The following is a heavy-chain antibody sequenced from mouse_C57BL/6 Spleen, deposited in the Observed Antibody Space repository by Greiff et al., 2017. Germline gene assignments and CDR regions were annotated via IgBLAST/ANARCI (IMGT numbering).Heavy chain of an antibody. CDR1: GYTFTSYW. CDR3: ARSTTVVATRDISFDY. D-gene: IGHD1-1*01. V-gene: IGHV1-55*01. Sequence: QVQLQQPGAELVKPGASVKMSCKASGYTFTSYWITWVKQRPGQGLEWIGDIYPGSGSPHYTEKFKSKATLTVDTSSSTAYMQLSILTSEDSAVYYCARSTTVVATRDISFDYWGQGTTLTVSS. CDR2: IYPGSGSP. J-gene: IGHJ2*01.